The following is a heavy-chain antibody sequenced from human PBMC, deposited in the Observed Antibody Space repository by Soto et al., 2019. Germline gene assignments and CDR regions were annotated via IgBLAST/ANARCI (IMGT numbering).Heavy chain of an antibody. Sequence: QLQLQESGPGLAKPSETLSLTCPVSGDSISSSPFYWGWIRQPPGKCLEWIGNINYNESTFYSPSFKRRVTISVDKSKNLFSLTLTSVTAADSALYYCAIHVSYFTRGSCYPHFDYWGQGALVTVSS. CDR2: INYNEST. D-gene: IGHD2-15*01. CDR1: GDSISSSPFY. CDR3: AIHVSYFTRGSCYPHFDY. V-gene: IGHV4-39*01. J-gene: IGHJ4*02.